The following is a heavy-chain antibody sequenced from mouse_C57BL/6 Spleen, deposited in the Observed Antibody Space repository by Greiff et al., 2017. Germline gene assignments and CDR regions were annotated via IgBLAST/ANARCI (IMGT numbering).Heavy chain of an antibody. J-gene: IGHJ2*01. CDR1: GYAFSSYW. Sequence: QVQLQQSGAELVKPGASVKISCKASGYAFSSYWMNWVKQRPGKGLEWIGQIYPGDGDTNYNGKFKGKATLTADKSSSTAYMQLSSLTSADSAVYFCASSYYYGSSYLDYWGQGTTLTVSS. V-gene: IGHV1-80*01. CDR3: ASSYYYGSSYLDY. D-gene: IGHD1-1*01. CDR2: IYPGDGDT.